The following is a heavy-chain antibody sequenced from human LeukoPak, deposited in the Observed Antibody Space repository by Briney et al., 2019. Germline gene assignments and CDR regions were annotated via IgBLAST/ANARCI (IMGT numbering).Heavy chain of an antibody. V-gene: IGHV4-34*01. CDR1: GGSFSGYY. CDR3: ARRAYSSSWTVHYYYYMDV. D-gene: IGHD6-13*01. CDR2: INHSGST. J-gene: IGHJ6*03. Sequence: SETLSLTCAVYGGSFSGYYWSWIRRPPGKGLEWIGEINHSGSTNYNPSLKSRVTISVDTSKNQFSLKLSSVTAADTAVYYCARRAYSSSWTVHYYYYMDVWGKGTTVTISS.